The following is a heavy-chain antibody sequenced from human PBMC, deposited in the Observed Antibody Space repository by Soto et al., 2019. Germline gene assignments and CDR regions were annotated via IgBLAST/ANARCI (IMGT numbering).Heavy chain of an antibody. J-gene: IGHJ4*02. CDR2: ISAYNGNT. CDR3: ARARRSSWLVPGFDY. V-gene: IGHV1-18*01. D-gene: IGHD6-19*01. CDR1: GYTFTSYG. Sequence: ASVKASCKASGYTFTSYGISWVRQAPGQGLEWMGWISAYNGNTNYAQKLQGRVTMTTDTSTSTAYMELRSLRSDDTAVYYCARARRSSWLVPGFDYWGQGTLVT.